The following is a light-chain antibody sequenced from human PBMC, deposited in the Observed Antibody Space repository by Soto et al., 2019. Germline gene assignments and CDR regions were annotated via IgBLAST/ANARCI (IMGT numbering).Light chain of an antibody. CDR2: DNN. J-gene: IGLJ1*01. CDR1: SSNIGRDP. Sequence: QSVLTQPPSASGTPGQRVSISCSGSSSNIGRDPVNWYQQLPGTAPKLLISDNNQRPYGSPDRFSGSKPGSKASLAISGLQSEDEADYFCAAWDGDLRALVFGTGTKLTVL. V-gene: IGLV1-44*01. CDR3: AAWDGDLRALV.